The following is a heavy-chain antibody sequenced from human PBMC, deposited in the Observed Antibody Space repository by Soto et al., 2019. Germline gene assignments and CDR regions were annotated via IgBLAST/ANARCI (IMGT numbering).Heavy chain of an antibody. CDR1: GFTFSNYG. CDR3: ARVPGSGNYYDNRIANDAFDI. D-gene: IGHD3-10*01. J-gene: IGHJ3*02. CDR2: IWYDGSSE. Sequence: GGSLRLSCAASGFTFSNYGVHWVRQAPGKGLEWVAVIWYDGSSEYYTESVKGRFTISRDNSKNTLYLQMNSLRAEDTAVYYCARVPGSGNYYDNRIANDAFDIWGQGTMVTVSS. V-gene: IGHV3-33*01.